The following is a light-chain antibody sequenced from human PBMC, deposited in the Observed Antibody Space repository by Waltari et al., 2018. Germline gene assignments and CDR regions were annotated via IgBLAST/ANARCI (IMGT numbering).Light chain of an antibody. CDR1: QSIFVW. CDR3: LHYNSYPWT. J-gene: IGKJ1*01. V-gene: IGKV1-5*03. CDR2: KAS. Sequence: DIQVTQSPSPLSASVRDRVTITCRASQSIFVWLAWYQQKPVNAPRLLICKASYVVSGVPSRFRGSASGTAFTLTISSLLADDFAAYYGLHYNSYPWTFGQGTTVEIK.